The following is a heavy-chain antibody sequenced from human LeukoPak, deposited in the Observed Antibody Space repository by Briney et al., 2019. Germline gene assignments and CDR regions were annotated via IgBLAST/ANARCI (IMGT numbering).Heavy chain of an antibody. Sequence: GGSLRLSCAASGFTFDDYAMHWVRQAPGEGLEWVSGISWNSGSIGYADSVKGRFTISRDNAKNSPYLQMNSLRVEDTALHYCAKLSSWGQGTLVTVSS. D-gene: IGHD6-13*01. V-gene: IGHV3-9*01. CDR1: GFTFDDYA. CDR3: AKLSS. J-gene: IGHJ4*02. CDR2: ISWNSGSI.